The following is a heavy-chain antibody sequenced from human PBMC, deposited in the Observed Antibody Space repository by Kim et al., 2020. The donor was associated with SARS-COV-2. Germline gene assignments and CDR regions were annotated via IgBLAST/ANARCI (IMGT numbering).Heavy chain of an antibody. J-gene: IGHJ4*02. Sequence: ASVKVSCKTSGYFFDGDGISWVRQAPAQGLEWMGWVSPYNDDTKIAEKFQGRVTMTTDTPTSTAYMELRTLRPDDTAVYYCARDGRRIMTNGVVPLDYWGQGTLVTVAS. CDR3: ARDGRRIMTNGVVPLDY. D-gene: IGHD3-16*01. CDR2: VSPYNDDT. V-gene: IGHV1-18*01. CDR1: GYFFDGDG.